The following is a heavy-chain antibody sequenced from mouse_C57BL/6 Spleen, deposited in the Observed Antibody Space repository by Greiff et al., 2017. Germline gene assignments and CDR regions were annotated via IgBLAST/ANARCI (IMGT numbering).Heavy chain of an antibody. J-gene: IGHJ1*03. Sequence: QVQLQQPGAELVRPGTSVKLSCKASGYTFTSYWMHWVKQRPGQGLEWIGVIDPSDSYTNYNQKFKGKATLTVDTSSSTAYMQLSSLTSEDSAVYYCAPHYYGRSYVPYWYFDVWGTGTTVTVSS. CDR3: APHYYGRSYVPYWYFDV. V-gene: IGHV1-59*01. CDR1: GYTFTSYW. D-gene: IGHD1-1*01. CDR2: IDPSDSYT.